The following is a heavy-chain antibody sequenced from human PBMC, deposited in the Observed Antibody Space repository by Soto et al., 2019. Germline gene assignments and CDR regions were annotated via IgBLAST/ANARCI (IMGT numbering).Heavy chain of an antibody. CDR1: GGSISSGGYY. CDR3: ARDLIAAAGDFFDY. D-gene: IGHD6-13*01. V-gene: IGHV4-31*03. J-gene: IGHJ4*02. Sequence: SETLSLTCTVSGGSISSGGYYWSWISQHPGKGLEWIGYIYYSGSTYYNPSLKSRVTISVDTSKNQFSLKLSSVTAADTAVYYCARDLIAAAGDFFDYWGQGTLVTVSS. CDR2: IYYSGST.